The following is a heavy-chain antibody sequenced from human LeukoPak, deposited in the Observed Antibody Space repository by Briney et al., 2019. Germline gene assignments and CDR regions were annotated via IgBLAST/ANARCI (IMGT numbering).Heavy chain of an antibody. V-gene: IGHV3-48*04. CDR2: ISSSSSTI. Sequence: GGSLRLSCAASGFTFSSYSMNWVRQAPGKGLEWVSYISSSSSTIYYADSVKGRFTISRDNAKNSLYLQMNSLRAEDTAVYYCARDQNSGSSHFDYWGQGTLVTVSS. D-gene: IGHD1-26*01. CDR3: ARDQNSGSSHFDY. CDR1: GFTFSSYS. J-gene: IGHJ4*02.